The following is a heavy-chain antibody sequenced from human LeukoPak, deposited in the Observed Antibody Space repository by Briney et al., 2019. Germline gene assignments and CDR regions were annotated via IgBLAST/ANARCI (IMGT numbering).Heavy chain of an antibody. Sequence: SETLSLTCTVSGGSISSSSYYWGWIRQPPGKGLEWIGSIYYSGSTYYNPSLKSRVTISVDTSKNQFSLKLSSVTAADTAVYYCATSAAAAPFYYFDYWGQGTLVTVPS. CDR1: GGSISSSSYY. CDR3: ATSAAAAPFYYFDY. J-gene: IGHJ4*02. V-gene: IGHV4-39*01. CDR2: IYYSGST. D-gene: IGHD6-13*01.